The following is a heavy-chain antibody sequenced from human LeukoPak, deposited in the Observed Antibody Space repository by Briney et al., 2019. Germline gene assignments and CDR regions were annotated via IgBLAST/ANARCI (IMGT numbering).Heavy chain of an antibody. V-gene: IGHV3-7*01. Sequence: GGSLRPSCAASGFTFSSYWMSWVRQAPGKGLEWVANIKQDGSEKYYVDSVKGRFTIYRDNAKNSLYLQMKTLRVEDTAVYYCGRAQEVDYWGQGTLVTVSS. CDR2: IKQDGSEK. CDR1: GFTFSSYW. CDR3: GRAQEVDY. J-gene: IGHJ4*02.